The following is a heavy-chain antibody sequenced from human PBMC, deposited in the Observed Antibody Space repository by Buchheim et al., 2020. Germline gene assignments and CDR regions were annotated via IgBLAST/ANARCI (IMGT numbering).Heavy chain of an antibody. Sequence: QITLKESGPTLVKPTQTLTLTCTFSGFSLSTSGVGVGWIRQPPGKALEWLALIYWDDAKRYSTSLKSRPTITKDTSKNQVGLTMTNMYPVDTATYYCAPYDSSGYYRNWGQGTL. D-gene: IGHD3-22*01. CDR2: IYWDDAK. CDR1: GFSLSTSGVG. J-gene: IGHJ4*02. V-gene: IGHV2-5*02. CDR3: APYDSSGYYRN.